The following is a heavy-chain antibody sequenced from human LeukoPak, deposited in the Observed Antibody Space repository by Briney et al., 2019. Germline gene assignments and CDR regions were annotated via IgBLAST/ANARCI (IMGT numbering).Heavy chain of an antibody. CDR1: GFTVSSNY. D-gene: IGHD3-16*01. CDR2: INHSGST. CDR3: ARFLITTRHRGRNAFDI. V-gene: IGHV4-34*01. J-gene: IGHJ3*02. Sequence: TGGSLRLSCAASGFTVSSNYMSWIRQPPGKGLEWIGEINHSGSTNYNPSLKSRVTISVDTSKNQFSLKLSSVTAADTAVYYCARFLITTRHRGRNAFDIWGQGTMVTVSS.